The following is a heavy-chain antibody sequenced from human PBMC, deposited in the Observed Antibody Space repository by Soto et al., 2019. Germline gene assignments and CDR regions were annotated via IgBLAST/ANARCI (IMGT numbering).Heavy chain of an antibody. CDR2: IIPILGIA. CDR3: ASITPSRGQNFDY. Sequence: QVQLVQSGAAVKKPGSSVKVSCKASGGTFSSYTISWVRQAPGQGLEWMGRIIPILGIANYAQKFQGRVTITADKSTSTAYMELSSLRSEDTAVYYSASITPSRGQNFDYWGEGTLVTVSS. J-gene: IGHJ4*02. D-gene: IGHD1-20*01. CDR1: GGTFSSYT. V-gene: IGHV1-69*02.